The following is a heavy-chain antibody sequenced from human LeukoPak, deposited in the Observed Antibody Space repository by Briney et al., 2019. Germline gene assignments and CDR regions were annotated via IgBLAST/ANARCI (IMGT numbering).Heavy chain of an antibody. Sequence: GGSLRLSCAASGFTFSNYWMSWVRRAPGKGLEWVATIRRDGSEKYYVDSVKGRFTISRDNAKNSLYLQMNSLRAEDTAVYYCARYLRVFDYWGQGTLVTVSS. D-gene: IGHD3-16*01. J-gene: IGHJ4*02. CDR2: IRRDGSEK. CDR1: GFTFSNYW. CDR3: ARYLRVFDY. V-gene: IGHV3-7*01.